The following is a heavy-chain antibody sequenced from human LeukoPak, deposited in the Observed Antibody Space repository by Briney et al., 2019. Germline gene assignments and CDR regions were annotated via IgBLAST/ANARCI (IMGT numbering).Heavy chain of an antibody. Sequence: GGSLRLSCAASGFTFSSYAMNWVSQAPGKGLEWVSGIGYTGDSTFCADSVKGRFTVSRDSSKNTLFLHMNSLRAEDTALYYCAKSPTVDAAFDIWGQGTMVTVSS. CDR2: IGYTGDST. CDR1: GFTFSSYA. J-gene: IGHJ3*02. V-gene: IGHV3-23*01. CDR3: AKSPTVDAAFDI. D-gene: IGHD4-23*01.